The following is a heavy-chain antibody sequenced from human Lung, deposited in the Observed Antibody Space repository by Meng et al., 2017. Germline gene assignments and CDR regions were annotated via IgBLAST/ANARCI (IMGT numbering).Heavy chain of an antibody. CDR1: GYTFTSYA. J-gene: IGHJ5*02. Sequence: QVQLVQSGAEVKKPGASVKVSCKASGYTFTSYAMYWVRQAPGQTLEWMGWINAGNGNTKYSQKFQGRVTITRDTSARTAYMELSSLRSEDTAVYYCARDSGEGSSLLRGAAASYWFDPWGQGTLVTVSS. V-gene: IGHV1-3*01. CDR3: ARDSGEGSSLLRGAAASYWFDP. CDR2: INAGNGNT. D-gene: IGHD3-10*01.